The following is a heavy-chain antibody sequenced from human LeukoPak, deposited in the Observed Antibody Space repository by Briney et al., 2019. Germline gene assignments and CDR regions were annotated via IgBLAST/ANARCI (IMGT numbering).Heavy chain of an antibody. CDR3: ARDLDSSGWCNFDY. V-gene: IGHV4-4*07. J-gene: IGHJ4*02. Sequence: PSETLSLTCTVSGGSISSYYWSWIRQPAGKGLEWIGRIYTSGGTNYNPSLKSRVTMSVDTSKNQFSLKLSSVTAADTAVYYCARDLDSSGWCNFDYWGQGTLVTVPS. CDR1: GGSISSYY. D-gene: IGHD6-19*01. CDR2: IYTSGGT.